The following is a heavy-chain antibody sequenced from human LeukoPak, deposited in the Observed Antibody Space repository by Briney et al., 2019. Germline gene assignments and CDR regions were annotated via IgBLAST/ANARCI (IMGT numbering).Heavy chain of an antibody. V-gene: IGHV1-2*02. CDR1: GYTFTGYY. CDR3: ARNSMVRGVISLYFDY. J-gene: IGHJ4*02. Sequence: GASVKVSCKASGYTFTGYYMHWVRQAPGQGLEWMGWINPNSGGTNYAQKCQGRVTMTRDTSISTAYMELSRLRSDDTAVYYCARNSMVRGVISLYFDYWGQGTLVTVSS. CDR2: INPNSGGT. D-gene: IGHD3-10*01.